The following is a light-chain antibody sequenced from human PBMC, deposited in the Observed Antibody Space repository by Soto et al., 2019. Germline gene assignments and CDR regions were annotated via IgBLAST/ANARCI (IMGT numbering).Light chain of an antibody. J-gene: IGLJ1*01. CDR2: DVS. CDR3: SSYTTSSTYV. CDR1: SSDVGGYNY. V-gene: IGLV2-14*03. Sequence: QSVRTQPASVSGSPGQSITISCTGTSSDVGGYNYVSWYQHHPGKAPKLMIYDVSNRPSGVSNRFSGSKSGNTASLTISGLQAEDEADYYCSSYTTSSTYVFAPGTKVTVL.